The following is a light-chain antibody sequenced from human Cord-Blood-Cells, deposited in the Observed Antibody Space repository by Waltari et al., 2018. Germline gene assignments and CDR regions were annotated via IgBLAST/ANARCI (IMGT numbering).Light chain of an antibody. CDR3: SSYTSSSTRV. J-gene: IGLJ1*01. V-gene: IGLV2-14*01. CDR1: SSDVGGYNY. CDR2: DVS. Sequence: QSALTQPASVSGSPGQSITISCTGTSSDVGGYNYVSWYQQHPGKAPKLMIYDVSNRPSGVSNRCSGSKSGNTAALTISGLQAEDEADDYCSSYTSSSTRVFGTGTKVTVL.